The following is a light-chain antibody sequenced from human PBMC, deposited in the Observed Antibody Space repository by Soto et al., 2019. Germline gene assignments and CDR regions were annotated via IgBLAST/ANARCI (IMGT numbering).Light chain of an antibody. CDR2: EVN. V-gene: IGLV2-8*01. J-gene: IGLJ1*01. CDR1: SSDVGGYNY. Sequence: QSALTQPPSASGSPGQSVAISCTGTSSDVGGYNYVSWYKQHPGKAPKLMIYEVNKRPSGVPDRFSGSKSGNTASLTVSGLHDEDAAYYYCSSYAGSSNVFGTGTKVTVL. CDR3: SSYAGSSNV.